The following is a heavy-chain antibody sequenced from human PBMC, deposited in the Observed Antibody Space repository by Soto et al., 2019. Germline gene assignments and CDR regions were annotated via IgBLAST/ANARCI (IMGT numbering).Heavy chain of an antibody. V-gene: IGHV4-31*03. J-gene: IGHJ6*03. Sequence: SETLSLTCTVSGGSISSGGYYWSWIRQHPGKGLEWIGYIYYSGSTYYNPSLKSRVTISVDTSKNQFSLKLSSVTAADTAVYYCARGHCSGGSCYSPDYYYYYMDVWGKGTTVTVSS. CDR3: ARGHCSGGSCYSPDYYYYYMDV. CDR1: GGSISSGGYY. CDR2: IYYSGST. D-gene: IGHD2-15*01.